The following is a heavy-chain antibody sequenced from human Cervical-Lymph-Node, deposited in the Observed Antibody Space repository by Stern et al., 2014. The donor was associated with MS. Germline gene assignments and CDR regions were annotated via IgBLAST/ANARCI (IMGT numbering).Heavy chain of an antibody. D-gene: IGHD3-22*01. V-gene: IGHV1-69*01. Sequence: QVQLVQSGAEVKKPGSSVKVSCKASGGTFSSYAISWVRQAPGQGLEWMGGIIPIFGTANYAQKFQGRVTITADESTSTAYMELSSLRSEDTAVYYCARARYYYDSSGYGGKPVYYYGMDVWGQGTTVTVSS. CDR1: GGTFSSYA. CDR2: IIPIFGTA. CDR3: ARARYYYDSSGYGGKPVYYYGMDV. J-gene: IGHJ6*02.